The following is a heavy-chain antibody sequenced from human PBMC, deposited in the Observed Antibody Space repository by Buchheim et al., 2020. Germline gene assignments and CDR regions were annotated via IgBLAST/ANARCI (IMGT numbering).Heavy chain of an antibody. V-gene: IGHV3-23*01. CDR1: GFTFSSYT. J-gene: IGHJ4*02. Sequence: EVHLLESGGTLVQPGGSLRLSCAASGFTFSSYTLSWVRQAPGKGLEWVSAIVGSGDTTSYADSVKGRFTISRDNSKNTVYLQRNSLRVEDTAVYYCAKARPGDYWGQGTL. CDR2: IVGSGDTT. CDR3: AKARPGDY. D-gene: IGHD1-14*01.